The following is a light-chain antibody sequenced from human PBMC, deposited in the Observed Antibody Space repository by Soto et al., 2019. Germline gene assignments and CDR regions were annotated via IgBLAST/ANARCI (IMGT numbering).Light chain of an antibody. CDR3: QQANMFPLS. Sequence: DIQLTQSTSSVSASVGDRVTITCRASQGISRWLVWYQQKPGKAPNLLIHTASILQSGVPSRFSGSGSGTDFTLTISSLQPEDFATYYCQQANMFPLSFGGGTKVEIK. V-gene: IGKV1-12*01. CDR2: TAS. J-gene: IGKJ4*01. CDR1: QGISRW.